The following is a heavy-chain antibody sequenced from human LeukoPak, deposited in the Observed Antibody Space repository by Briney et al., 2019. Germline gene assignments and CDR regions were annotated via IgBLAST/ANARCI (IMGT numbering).Heavy chain of an antibody. CDR1: GFTFSSYA. D-gene: IGHD1-26*01. Sequence: AGGSLRLSCAASGFTFSSYAMSWVRQAPGKGLEWVSAISGSGGSTYYADSVKGRFTISRDNSKNTLYLQMNSLRAEDTAVYYCATTPPYSGSYSGCFDYWGQGTLVTVSS. V-gene: IGHV3-23*01. J-gene: IGHJ4*02. CDR2: ISGSGGST. CDR3: ATTPPYSGSYSGCFDY.